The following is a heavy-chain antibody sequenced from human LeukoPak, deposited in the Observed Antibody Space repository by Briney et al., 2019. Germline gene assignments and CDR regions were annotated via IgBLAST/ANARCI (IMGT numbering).Heavy chain of an antibody. J-gene: IGHJ4*02. CDR2: IISSGDIT. D-gene: IGHD5-18*01. V-gene: IGHV3-23*01. Sequence: GGSLRLSCAASGFAFRSYAMSWVRQAPGKGLEWVSSIISSGDITYYADSLKGRFTISRDNSKNMVYLQMDSLRAEDSAVYYCAKNGGYSYGLYYFDYWGQGTLVTVSS. CDR1: GFAFRSYA. CDR3: AKNGGYSYGLYYFDY.